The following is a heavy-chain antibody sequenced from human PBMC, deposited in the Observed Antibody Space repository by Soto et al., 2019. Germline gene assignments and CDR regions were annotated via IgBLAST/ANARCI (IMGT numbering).Heavy chain of an antibody. Sequence: QLQESGPGLVKPSETLSLTCTVSGGSIISSNFYLGWIRQPQGKGLEWIGSVEYGGSTYDNPSLKSRGTPSADTSKTLFPMILTSVTGADTAIYYRTRHVSGAVNMKWVEPWGSGPVVTVSS. CDR1: GGSIISSNFY. D-gene: IGHD4-17*01. J-gene: IGHJ5*02. V-gene: IGHV4-39*01. CDR2: VEYGGST. CDR3: TRHVSGAVNMKWVEP.